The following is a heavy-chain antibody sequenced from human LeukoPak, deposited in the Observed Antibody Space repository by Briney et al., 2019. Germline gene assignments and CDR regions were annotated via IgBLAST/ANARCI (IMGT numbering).Heavy chain of an antibody. CDR1: GISLSRSGMC. V-gene: IGHV2-70*01. Sequence: SGPTLVNPTQTLTLTCTFSGISLSRSGMCVSWIRQPPGKALEWLALIDWADDKYYSTSLKTRLTISKDTSKNQVVLPMTNMDMSSMTTAYCARYYYGSGSYYFDYWGQGTLVTVSS. D-gene: IGHD3-10*01. CDR3: ARYYYGSGSYYFDY. J-gene: IGHJ4*02. CDR2: IDWADDK.